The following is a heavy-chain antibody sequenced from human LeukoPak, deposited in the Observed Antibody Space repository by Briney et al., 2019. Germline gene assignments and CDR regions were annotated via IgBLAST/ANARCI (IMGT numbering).Heavy chain of an antibody. D-gene: IGHD5/OR15-5a*01. CDR3: ARAHGSVYWFDP. Sequence: PSETLSLTCAVSGVSISSNLWWTWVRQPPGKGLEWIAEIHHSGSINYNPSLKSRVTISVDKAKNQFSLNLNSVTAADTAVYYCARAHGSVYWFDPWGQGTLVTVSS. V-gene: IGHV4-4*02. CDR2: IHHSGSI. J-gene: IGHJ5*02. CDR1: GVSISSNLW.